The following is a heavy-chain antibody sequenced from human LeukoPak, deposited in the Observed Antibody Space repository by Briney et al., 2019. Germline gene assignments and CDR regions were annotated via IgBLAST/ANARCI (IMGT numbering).Heavy chain of an antibody. CDR1: GFTFSTYA. Sequence: AGGSLRLSCAASGFTFSTYAMSWVRQTPEKGLEWVSAISGSGGSTYYADSVKGRFTISRDNSKNTLYLQMNSLRAEDTAMYYCARPDSSGHPTNWGQGTLVIVSS. CDR2: ISGSGGST. V-gene: IGHV3-23*01. J-gene: IGHJ4*02. CDR3: ARPDSSGHPTN. D-gene: IGHD3-22*01.